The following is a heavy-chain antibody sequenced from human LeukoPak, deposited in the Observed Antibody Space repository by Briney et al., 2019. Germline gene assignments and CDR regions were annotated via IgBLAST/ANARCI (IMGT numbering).Heavy chain of an antibody. CDR3: ARVEGKNDFWSGDYKDYYYYMDV. V-gene: IGHV3-48*03. CDR2: ISSSGSTI. Sequence: GALRLSCAASGFTFSSYEMNWVRQAPGKGLEWVSYISSSGSTIYYADSVKGRFTISRDNAKNSLYLQMNSLRAEDTALYYCARVEGKNDFWSGDYKDYYYYMDVWGKGTTVTVSS. D-gene: IGHD3-3*01. J-gene: IGHJ6*03. CDR1: GFTFSSYE.